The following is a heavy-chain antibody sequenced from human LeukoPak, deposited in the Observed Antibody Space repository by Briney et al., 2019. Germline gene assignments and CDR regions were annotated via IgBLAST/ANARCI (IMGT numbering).Heavy chain of an antibody. Sequence: SQTLSLTCAVSGGSISSGGYSWSWIRQPPGKGLEWIGEINHSGSTNYNPSLKSRVTISVDTSKNQFSLKLSSVTAADTAVYYCASRLSYYDSSYFDYWGQGTLVTVSS. J-gene: IGHJ4*02. V-gene: IGHV4-30-2*01. CDR1: GGSISSGGYS. CDR2: INHSGST. CDR3: ASRLSYYDSSYFDY. D-gene: IGHD3-22*01.